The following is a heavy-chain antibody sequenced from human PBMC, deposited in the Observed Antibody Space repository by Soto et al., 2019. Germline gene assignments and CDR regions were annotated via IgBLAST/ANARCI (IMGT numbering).Heavy chain of an antibody. CDR1: GFTFSSYA. CDR2: ISYDGSNN. CDR3: ARQAGDSSGWFDYYYYYGMDV. D-gene: IGHD6-19*01. V-gene: IGHV3-30-3*01. J-gene: IGHJ6*02. Sequence: QVQLVESGGGVVQPGRSLSLSCAASGFTFSSYAMHCVRQAPGKGLEWVAVISYDGSNNYYADSVKGRFTISRDNSNNTMDMRMNSLRAEDTAVYYCARQAGDSSGWFDYYYYYGMDVWGQGTTVTVSS.